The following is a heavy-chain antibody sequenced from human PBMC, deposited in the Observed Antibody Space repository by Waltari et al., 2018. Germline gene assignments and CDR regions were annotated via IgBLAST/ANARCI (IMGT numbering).Heavy chain of an antibody. J-gene: IGHJ4*02. CDR2: IYWNDDK. Sequence: QITLKESGPTLVKPTQTLSLTCTFSGFSFSTSGLSVDWIRQPPGKALEWLGLIYWNDDKRYSPCLRSRLTSTRDTSKNQVVLTMTNMDTVDTATYYCARRDPALLAYNYWGQGAPVTVSA. D-gene: IGHD2-21*01. CDR1: GFSFSTSGLS. V-gene: IGHV2-5*01. CDR3: ARRDPALLAYNY.